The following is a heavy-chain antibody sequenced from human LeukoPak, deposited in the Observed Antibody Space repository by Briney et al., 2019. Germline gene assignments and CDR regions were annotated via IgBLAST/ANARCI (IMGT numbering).Heavy chain of an antibody. Sequence: GGSLRLSCAASGFTFSTYSMNWLRLAPGKGLGWVSSISPDSNYKYYVDSVKGRFTISRDNAKSSLYLQMNSLRAEDTAVYYCVRGGYRGLDYEYWGQGTLVTVSS. CDR2: ISPDSNYK. J-gene: IGHJ4*02. CDR3: VRGGYRGLDYEY. D-gene: IGHD5-12*01. CDR1: GFTFSTYS. V-gene: IGHV3-21*01.